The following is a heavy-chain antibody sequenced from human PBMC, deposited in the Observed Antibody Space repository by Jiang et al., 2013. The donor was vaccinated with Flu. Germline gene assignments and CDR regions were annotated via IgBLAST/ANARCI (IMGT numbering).Heavy chain of an antibody. D-gene: IGHD4-17*01. CDR2: INPSGGST. Sequence: SGAEVKKPGASVVVSCKASGFAFTNYYIHWVRQAPGQGLEWMGLINPSGGSTTYSQNFQGRVTLTTDTSTSTVYMEVRSLGSEDTALYYCARGGDFMDYWGQGTLITVSS. V-gene: IGHV1-46*01. J-gene: IGHJ4*02. CDR1: GFAFTNYY. CDR3: ARGGDFMDY.